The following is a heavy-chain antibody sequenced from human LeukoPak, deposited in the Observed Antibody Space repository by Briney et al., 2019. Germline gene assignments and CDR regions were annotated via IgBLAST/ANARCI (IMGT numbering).Heavy chain of an antibody. CDR3: AREAAAGHFDY. CDR1: GYTFTCYY. V-gene: IGHV1-2*04. D-gene: IGHD6-13*01. J-gene: IGHJ4*02. Sequence: ASVKVSCKASGYTFTCYYMHWVRQAPGQGLEWMGWINPNSGGTNYAQKFQGWVTMTRDTSISTAYMELSRLRSDDTAVYYCAREAAAGHFDYWGQGTLVTVSS. CDR2: INPNSGGT.